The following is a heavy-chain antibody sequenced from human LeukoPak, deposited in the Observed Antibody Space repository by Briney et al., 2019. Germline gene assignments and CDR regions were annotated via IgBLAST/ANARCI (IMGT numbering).Heavy chain of an antibody. J-gene: IGHJ5*02. V-gene: IGHV1-46*01. Sequence: ASVKVSCKASGYTFTSYYMHWVRQAPGQGLEWMGIINPSGGTTTYAQKFQGRVTMTRDTSTSTVYMELSSLRPEDTAVYYCARDRCSSTSCYVEGPSDSYNWFDPWGQGTLVTVSS. CDR2: INPSGGTT. CDR1: GYTFTSYY. D-gene: IGHD2-2*01. CDR3: ARDRCSSTSCYVEGPSDSYNWFDP.